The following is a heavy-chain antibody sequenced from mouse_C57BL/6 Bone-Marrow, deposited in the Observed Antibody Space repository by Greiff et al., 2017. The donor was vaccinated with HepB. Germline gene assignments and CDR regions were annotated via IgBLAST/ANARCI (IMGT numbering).Heavy chain of an antibody. V-gene: IGHV1-55*01. J-gene: IGHJ3*01. D-gene: IGHD2-3*01. CDR3: AGYDGYYASWVAY. CDR2: IYPGSGST. Sequence: QVQLKESGAELVKPGASVKMSCKASGYTFTSYWITWVKQRPGQGLEWIGDIYPGSGSTNYNEKFKSKATLTVDTSSSTAYMQLSSLTSEDSAVYYCAGYDGYYASWVAYWGQGTLVTVSA. CDR1: GYTFTSYW.